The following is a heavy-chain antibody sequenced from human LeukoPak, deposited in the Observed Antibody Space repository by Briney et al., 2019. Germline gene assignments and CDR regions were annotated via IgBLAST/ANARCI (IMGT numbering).Heavy chain of an antibody. CDR2: ISHSGGT. D-gene: IGHD2-21*01. CDR3: ARLIGASAFDY. V-gene: IGHV4-34*01. J-gene: IGHJ4*02. CDR1: RGSFSNYY. Sequence: PSETLSLTCAVYRGSFSNYYWSWIRQPPGKGLEWIGEISHSGGTNYNPSLKSRVTISEDTSKKQFSLKLGSVTAADTAVYYCARLIGASAFDYWGQGTLVTVSS.